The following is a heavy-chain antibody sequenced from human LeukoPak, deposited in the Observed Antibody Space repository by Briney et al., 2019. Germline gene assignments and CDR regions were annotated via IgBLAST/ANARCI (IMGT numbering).Heavy chain of an antibody. CDR2: IYSGGPT. V-gene: IGHV3-53*01. D-gene: IGHD2-2*01. CDR3: ARAIQSQLLKGYFDY. J-gene: IGHJ4*02. CDR1: GLTVVNNY. Sequence: GGSLRLSCAASGLTVVNNYMSWVRQAPGKGLEWVSIIYSGGPTYYADSVRGRFTISRDNFKNTLYLQMNSLTVDDTAVYYCARAIQSQLLKGYFDYWGQGTLVTVSS.